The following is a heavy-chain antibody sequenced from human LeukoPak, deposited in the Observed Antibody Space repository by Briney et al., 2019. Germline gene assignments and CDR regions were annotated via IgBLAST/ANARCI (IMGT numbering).Heavy chain of an antibody. V-gene: IGHV3-21*01. CDR2: ISSSSSYI. D-gene: IGHD6-13*01. Sequence: GGSLRLSCAASGFTFSSYSMNWVRQAPGKGLEWVSSISSSSSYIYYADSVKGRFTISRDNAKNSLYLQMNSLRAEDTAVYYCAIERGIAAAGTGYWGQGTLVTVSS. CDR1: GFTFSSYS. CDR3: AIERGIAAAGTGY. J-gene: IGHJ4*02.